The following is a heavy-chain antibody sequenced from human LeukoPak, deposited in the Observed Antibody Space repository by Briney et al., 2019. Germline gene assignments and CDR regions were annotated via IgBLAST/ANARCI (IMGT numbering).Heavy chain of an antibody. V-gene: IGHV4-39*01. Sequence: SETLSLTCTVSGGSISSSSYYWDWIRQPPGKGLEWIGTIYYSGTTYYNPSLKSRLTISVDTSNNQFSLKLNSVTAPDTPVYYCARHLIYVQADFQDWGERTLVTVS. CDR1: GGSISSSSYY. CDR2: IYYSGTT. CDR3: ARHLIYVQADFQD. J-gene: IGHJ1*01. D-gene: IGHD1-1*01.